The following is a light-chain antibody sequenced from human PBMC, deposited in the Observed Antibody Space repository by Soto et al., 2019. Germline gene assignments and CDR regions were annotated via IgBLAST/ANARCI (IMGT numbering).Light chain of an antibody. V-gene: IGLV2-14*01. CDR3: SSFRSGSVVV. CDR1: SSDVGGYNY. J-gene: IGLJ3*02. Sequence: QSALTQPASVSGSPGQSITISCTGTSSDVGGYNYVSWYQQHPGKAPKLVIYGVTYRPSGVSARFSGSKFQNTASLTISGLQAEDEADYYCSSFRSGSVVVFGGGTKLTVL. CDR2: GVT.